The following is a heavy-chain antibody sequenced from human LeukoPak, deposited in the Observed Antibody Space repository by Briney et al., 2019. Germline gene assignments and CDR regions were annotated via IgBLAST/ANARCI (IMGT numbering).Heavy chain of an antibody. J-gene: IGHJ4*02. CDR3: TRAPVTTWAHDY. CDR2: INSDGSST. D-gene: IGHD4-17*01. CDR1: GFTFSSYW. V-gene: IGHV3-74*01. Sequence: PGGSLRLSCAASGFTFSSYWMYWVRQAPGKGLVWVSRINSDGSSTTYAGSVKGRFTISRDNAKNTLYLQMNSLRAEDTAVYYCTRAPVTTWAHDYWGQGTLVTVSS.